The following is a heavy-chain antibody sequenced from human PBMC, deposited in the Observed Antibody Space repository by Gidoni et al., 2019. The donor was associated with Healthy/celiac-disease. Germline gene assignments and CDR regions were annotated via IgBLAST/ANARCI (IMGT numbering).Heavy chain of an antibody. CDR3: ARESERSSWYDGLPNGGEFDY. CDR2: ISSSGSTI. J-gene: IGHJ4*02. V-gene: IGHV3-48*03. D-gene: IGHD6-13*01. Sequence: EVQLVESGGGLVQPGGSLRLSCAASGFTFSSYEMTWVRQAPGKGLEWVSYISSSGSTIYYADAVKGRFTISRDNAKNSLYLQMNSLRAEDTAVYYCARESERSSWYDGLPNGGEFDYWGQGTLVTVSS. CDR1: GFTFSSYE.